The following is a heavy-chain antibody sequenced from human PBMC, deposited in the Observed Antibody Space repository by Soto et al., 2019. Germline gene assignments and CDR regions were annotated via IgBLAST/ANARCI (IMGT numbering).Heavy chain of an antibody. Sequence: EVQLLESGGGLVQPGGSLRLSCAASGFTFSSYAMSWVCQAPGKGLERVSAISGSGGSTYYVDSVKGRFTISRDNSKNTLYLQMNSLRAEDTAVYYCASIPPVLRYFDWSPPVWGQGTLVTVSS. J-gene: IGHJ4*02. CDR3: ASIPPVLRYFDWSPPV. D-gene: IGHD3-9*01. V-gene: IGHV3-23*01. CDR1: GFTFSSYA. CDR2: ISGSGGST.